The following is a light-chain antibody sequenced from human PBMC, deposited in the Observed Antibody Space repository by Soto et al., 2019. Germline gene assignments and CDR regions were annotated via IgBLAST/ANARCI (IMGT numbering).Light chain of an antibody. CDR2: LNSDGSH. V-gene: IGLV4-69*01. J-gene: IGLJ3*02. CDR1: SGHSSYS. Sequence: QPVVTQSPSASASLGASVKLTCTLSSGHSSYSIAWHQQRPEKGPRYLMKLNSDGSHTKGDGIPDRFSGSSSGAERYLTISSLQSEDEADYYCQTWGDGIRVFGGGTKLTVL. CDR3: QTWGDGIRV.